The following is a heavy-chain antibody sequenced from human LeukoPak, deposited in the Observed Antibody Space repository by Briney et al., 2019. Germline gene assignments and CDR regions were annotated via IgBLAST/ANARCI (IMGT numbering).Heavy chain of an antibody. CDR2: ISGNGVDT. J-gene: IGHJ4*02. CDR1: GFTFTNYA. Sequence: GGSLRLSCAASGFTFTNYAMSWVRQAAGKGLEWVSTISGNGVDTYYTDSVQGRFTISRDNPKNTLYLQMNSLRVEDTAVYYCATGFRSSGYYNYFDYWGQGTLVTVSS. V-gene: IGHV3-23*01. CDR3: ATGFRSSGYYNYFDY. D-gene: IGHD3-22*01.